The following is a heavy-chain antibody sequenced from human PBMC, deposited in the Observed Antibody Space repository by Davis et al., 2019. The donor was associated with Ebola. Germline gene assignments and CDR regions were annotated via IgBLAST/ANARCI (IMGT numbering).Heavy chain of an antibody. D-gene: IGHD7-27*01. CDR3: ARDFVVRPGDYDAFDI. CDR1: GYTFTSYD. J-gene: IGHJ3*02. CDR2: MNPNSGNT. Sequence: ASVKVSCKASGYTFTSYDINWVRQATGQGLEWMGWMNPNSGNTGYAQKFQGRVTITRNTSISTAYMELSSLRSDDTAVYYCARDFVVRPGDYDAFDIWGQGTMVTVSS. V-gene: IGHV1-8*03.